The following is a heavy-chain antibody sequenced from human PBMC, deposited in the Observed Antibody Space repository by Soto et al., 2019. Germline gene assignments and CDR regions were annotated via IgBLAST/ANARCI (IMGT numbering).Heavy chain of an antibody. J-gene: IGHJ4*02. D-gene: IGHD3-10*01. CDR1: GFIFSNSA. Sequence: GGSLRLSCAGSGFIFSNSAFHWVRQAPGKGLEWVALISYDGNNKYYADSVKGRFTISRDNSKNTLYLQMHSLRADDTAVYYCARDWGGLGYWGQGTLVTVSS. CDR3: ARDWGGLGY. CDR2: ISYDGNNK. V-gene: IGHV3-30-3*01.